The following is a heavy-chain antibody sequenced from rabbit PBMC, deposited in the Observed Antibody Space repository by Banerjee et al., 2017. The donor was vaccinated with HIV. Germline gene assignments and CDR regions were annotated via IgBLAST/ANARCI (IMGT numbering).Heavy chain of an antibody. V-gene: IGHV1S45*01. CDR2: IYTGSSGTT. CDR1: GFSFSNSYY. CDR3: ARDLAGVIGWNFNL. J-gene: IGHJ4*01. D-gene: IGHD4-1*01. Sequence: QEQLVESGGGLVQPEGSLTLTCTASGFSFSNSYYMCWVRQAPGKGLEWIACIYTGSSGTTYYASWAKGRFTISKAPWTTVTLQMTSLTAADTASYFCARDLAGVIGWNFNLWGPGTLVTVS.